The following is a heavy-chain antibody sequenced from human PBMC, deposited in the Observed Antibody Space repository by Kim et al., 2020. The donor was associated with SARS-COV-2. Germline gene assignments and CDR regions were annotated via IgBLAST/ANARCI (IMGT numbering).Heavy chain of an antibody. CDR1: GGTFSSYA. CDR3: VCYTERQGFGDDAFDV. J-gene: IGHJ3*01. Sequence: SVKVSCKASGGTFSSYAISWVRQAPGQGLEWMGGIIPIFGTANYAQKFQGRVTITADESTGTAYMELSSLRSEDTAVYYCVCYTERQGFGDDAFDVWGQGTMVTVSS. D-gene: IGHD1-1*01. CDR2: IIPIFGTA. V-gene: IGHV1-69*13.